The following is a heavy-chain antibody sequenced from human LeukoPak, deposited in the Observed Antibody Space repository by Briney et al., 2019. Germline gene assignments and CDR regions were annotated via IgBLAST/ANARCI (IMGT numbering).Heavy chain of an antibody. CDR3: ARDRYYYYYYYMDV. V-gene: IGHV3-74*01. Sequence: GGSLRLSCAASGLTFSSYWMHWVRQAPGKGLVWVSRINSDGSSTSYADSVKGRFTISRDNAKNTLYLQMNSLRAEDTAVYYCARDRYYYYYYYMDVWGKGTTVTVSS. CDR1: GLTFSSYW. J-gene: IGHJ6*03. CDR2: INSDGSST.